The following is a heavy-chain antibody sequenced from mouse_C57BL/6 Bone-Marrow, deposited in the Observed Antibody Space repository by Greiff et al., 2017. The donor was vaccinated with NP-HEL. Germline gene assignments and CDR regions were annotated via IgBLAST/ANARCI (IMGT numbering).Heavy chain of an antibody. CDR2: IYWDDDK. V-gene: IGHV8-12*01. CDR1: GFSLSTSGMG. Sequence: QVTLKESGPGILQSSQTLSLTCSFSGFSLSTSGMGVSWIRQPSGKGLEWLAHIYWDDDKRYNPSLKSRLTISKDTSRNQVFLKITSVDTADTATYYCARPYDYDGAFDVWGTGTTVTVSS. D-gene: IGHD2-4*01. CDR3: ARPYDYDGAFDV. J-gene: IGHJ1*03.